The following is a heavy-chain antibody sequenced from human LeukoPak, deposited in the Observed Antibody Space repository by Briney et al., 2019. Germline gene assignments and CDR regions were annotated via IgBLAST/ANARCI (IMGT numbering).Heavy chain of an antibody. Sequence: GASVKVSCKASGYTFTGYYMYWVRQAPGQGLEWMGWISPNSGGTNYAQKFQGRVTMTRDTSISTAYMELSRLRSDDTAVYYCARHLYDFWSGNMANNWFDPWGQGTLVTVSS. D-gene: IGHD3-3*01. CDR3: ARHLYDFWSGNMANNWFDP. J-gene: IGHJ5*02. CDR1: GYTFTGYY. V-gene: IGHV1-2*02. CDR2: ISPNSGGT.